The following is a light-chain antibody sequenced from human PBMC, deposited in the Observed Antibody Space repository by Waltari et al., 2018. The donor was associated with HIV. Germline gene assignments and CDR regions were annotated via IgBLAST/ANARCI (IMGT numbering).Light chain of an antibody. CDR2: SDT. CDR3: APWDDSLNGVI. Sequence: QSVLTQAPSVSGTPGQTVTISCSGSSANIGSNTVTWYQHVPGTAPKLLIYSDTQRTAGVPDRFSGSRSGTSASLAISGLQSEDEAVYYCAPWDDSLNGVIFGGGTRLTVL. CDR1: SANIGSNT. J-gene: IGLJ2*01. V-gene: IGLV1-44*01.